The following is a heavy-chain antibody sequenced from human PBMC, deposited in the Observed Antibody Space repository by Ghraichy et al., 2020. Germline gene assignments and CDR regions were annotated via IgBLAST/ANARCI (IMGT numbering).Heavy chain of an antibody. CDR2: INHSGST. J-gene: IGHJ4*02. CDR1: GGSFSGYY. CDR3: ARGRYHDRYDILTGYAIDY. Sequence: ETLSLTCAVYGGSFSGYYWSWIRQPPGKGLEWIGEINHSGSTNYNPSLKSRVTISVDTSKNQFSLKLSSVTAADTAVYYCARGRYHDRYDILTGYAIDYWGQGTLVTVSS. D-gene: IGHD3-9*01. V-gene: IGHV4-34*01.